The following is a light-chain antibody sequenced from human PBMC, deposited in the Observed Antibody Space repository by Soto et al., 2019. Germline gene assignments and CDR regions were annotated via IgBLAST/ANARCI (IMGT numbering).Light chain of an antibody. V-gene: IGLV2-23*01. Sequence: QSVLTQPASVSGSPGQSITISCTGTSSDVGSYNLVSWYQQHPGKAPKLMVYEGTKRPSGVSIRFSGSKSGNTASLTISGRQAEDEADYYCCSSADSSTLWVFGGGTKLTVL. CDR2: EGT. CDR1: SSDVGSYNL. CDR3: CSSADSSTLWV. J-gene: IGLJ3*02.